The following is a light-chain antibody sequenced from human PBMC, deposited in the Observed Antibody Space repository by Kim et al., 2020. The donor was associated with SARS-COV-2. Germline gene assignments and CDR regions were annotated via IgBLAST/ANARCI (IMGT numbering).Light chain of an antibody. CDR1: SLRTYY. V-gene: IGLV3-19*01. Sequence: SSELTQDPAVSVALGQTVRITCQGDSLRTYYASWYQQKPGQAPILVVYGKNNRPSGIPDRFSGSSSGNTASLTVTGAQAVDEADYYCNSRDNSGDHGVFG. CDR3: NSRDNSGDHGV. CDR2: GKN. J-gene: IGLJ3*02.